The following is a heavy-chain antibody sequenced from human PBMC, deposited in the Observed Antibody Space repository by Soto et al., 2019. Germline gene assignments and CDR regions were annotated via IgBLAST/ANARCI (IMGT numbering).Heavy chain of an antibody. D-gene: IGHD3-22*01. CDR2: FDPEDGET. Sequence: ASVKVSCKVSGYTLTELSMHWVRQAPGKGLEWMGGFDPEDGETIYAQKFQGRVTMTEDTSTDTAYMELSSLRSEDTAVYYCATAGYDSSGYYYVGYYWGQGTLVTVSS. V-gene: IGHV1-24*01. CDR1: GYTLTELS. CDR3: ATAGYDSSGYYYVGYY. J-gene: IGHJ4*02.